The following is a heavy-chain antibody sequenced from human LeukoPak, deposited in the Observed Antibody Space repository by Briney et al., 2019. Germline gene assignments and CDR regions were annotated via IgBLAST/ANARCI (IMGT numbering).Heavy chain of an antibody. V-gene: IGHV3-21*01. J-gene: IGHJ3*02. CDR1: GFIFSTYN. D-gene: IGHD3-10*01. CDR3: AGEVVRGVTMDAFDI. Sequence: GGSLRLFCAASGFIFSTYNMNWVRQAPGKGLEWVSFISGSSSHIFYADSVKGRFTISRDNAKNSLYLQMNSLRAEDTAVYYCAGEVVRGVTMDAFDIWGQGTMVTVSS. CDR2: ISGSSSHI.